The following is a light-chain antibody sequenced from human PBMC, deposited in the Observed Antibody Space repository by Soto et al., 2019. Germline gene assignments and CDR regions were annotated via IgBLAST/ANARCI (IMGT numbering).Light chain of an antibody. Sequence: EIIMTQSPATLSVSPGEGATLSCRTSHSIRTNLAWYQHKRGQSPRLLVYGASTRATGVPARFSGSGSGAEFTLSIISHQSEDFAVYYCQQYHSWPTFGGGTKVEIK. CDR2: GAS. V-gene: IGKV3-15*01. CDR1: HSIRTN. J-gene: IGKJ4*01. CDR3: QQYHSWPT.